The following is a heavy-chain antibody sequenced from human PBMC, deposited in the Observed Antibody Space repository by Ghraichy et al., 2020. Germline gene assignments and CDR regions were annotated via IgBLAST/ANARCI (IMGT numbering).Heavy chain of an antibody. CDR1: GGSINSSRYF. Sequence: SQTLSLTCSVSGGSINSSRYFWGWIRQPPGKGLEWIGTIYYSGSTYYNPSLKSRVTISVDTSKNQFSLKLRSVTAADTAVYYCARHDYCSGGNCVLSHSDSGMDVWGQGTSVTVSS. D-gene: IGHD2-15*01. V-gene: IGHV4-39*01. CDR3: ARHDYCSGGNCVLSHSDSGMDV. J-gene: IGHJ6*02. CDR2: IYYSGST.